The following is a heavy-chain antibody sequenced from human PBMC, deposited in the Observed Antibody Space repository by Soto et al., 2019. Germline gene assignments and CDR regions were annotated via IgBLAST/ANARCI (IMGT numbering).Heavy chain of an antibody. CDR2: IIPIFGTA. CDR1: GGTFSSYA. Sequence: SVKVSCKASGGTFSSYAISWVRQAPGQGLEWMGGIIPIFGTANYAQKFQGRVTITADESTSTAYMELSSLRSEDTAVYYCARDGSIVGATHFDYWGQGTLVTVSS. CDR3: ARDGSIVGATHFDY. J-gene: IGHJ4*02. D-gene: IGHD1-26*01. V-gene: IGHV1-69*13.